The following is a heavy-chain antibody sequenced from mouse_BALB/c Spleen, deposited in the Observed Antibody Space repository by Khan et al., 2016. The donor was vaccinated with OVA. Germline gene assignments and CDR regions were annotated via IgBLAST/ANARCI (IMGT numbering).Heavy chain of an antibody. CDR3: ARYCGV. CDR1: GFNIKDTY. Sequence: EVQLQQSGAELVKPGASVKLSCTASGFNIKDTYMHWVKQRPEQGLEWIGRIDPSNGSTKYDPKFQGKATITADKSSNTAYLHLSHLTSEATAVYYCARYCGVWGAGTTVTVSS. CDR2: IDPSNGST. V-gene: IGHV14-3*02. J-gene: IGHJ1*01.